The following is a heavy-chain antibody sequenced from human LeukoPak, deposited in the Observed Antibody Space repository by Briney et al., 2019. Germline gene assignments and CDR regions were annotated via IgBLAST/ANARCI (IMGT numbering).Heavy chain of an antibody. J-gene: IGHJ4*02. CDR3: AHGRVSSGWTTTNYYFDY. D-gene: IGHD6-19*01. CDR1: GFSLSTSGVG. CDR2: IYWNDDK. V-gene: IGHV2-5*01. Sequence: SGPTLVNPTQTLTLTCTFSGFSLSTSGVGVGWIRQPPGKALEWLALIYWNDDKRYSPSLKSRLTITKDTSKNRVVLTMTNMDPVDTATYYCAHGRVSSGWTTTNYYFDYWGQGTLVTVSS.